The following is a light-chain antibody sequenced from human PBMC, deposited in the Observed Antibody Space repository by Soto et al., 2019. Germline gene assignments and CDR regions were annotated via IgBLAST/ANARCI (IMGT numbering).Light chain of an antibody. CDR1: QSVGSN. CDR2: GAS. V-gene: IGKV3-15*01. Sequence: EIVMTQSPATLSLSPGERATLSCRASQSVGSNLAWYQQKPGQAPRLLIYGASTRATGVPARFRGSASGTEFTLTISSLQSEDLAVYYCQQYSNWPFTFGPGTKVDIK. CDR3: QQYSNWPFT. J-gene: IGKJ3*01.